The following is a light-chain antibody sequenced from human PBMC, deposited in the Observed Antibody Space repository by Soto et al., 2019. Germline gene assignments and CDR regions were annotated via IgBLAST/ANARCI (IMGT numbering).Light chain of an antibody. J-gene: IGLJ3*02. CDR3: CSYAGTYWV. CDR1: SSDVGTYNL. Sequence: QSALPQPASVSGSPGQSITISCTGTSSDVGTYNLVSWYQQHPGKAPKLMIYEGSKRPSGVSNRFSGSKSGNTASLTISGLQAEDEADDYCCSYAGTYWVFGGGTKLTVL. CDR2: EGS. V-gene: IGLV2-23*01.